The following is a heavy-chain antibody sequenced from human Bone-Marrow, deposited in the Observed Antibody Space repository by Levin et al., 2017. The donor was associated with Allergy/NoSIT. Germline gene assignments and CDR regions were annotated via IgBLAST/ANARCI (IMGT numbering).Heavy chain of an antibody. CDR1: GFTFSSYW. D-gene: IGHD5-12*01. Sequence: GGSLRLSCAASGFTFSSYWMSWVRQAPGKGLEWVANIKQDGSEKYYVDSVKGRFTISRDNAKNSLYLQMNSLRAEDTAVYYCAKRYTGGRQDWYFDLWGRGTLVTVSS. CDR3: AKRYTGGRQDWYFDL. V-gene: IGHV3-7*01. J-gene: IGHJ2*01. CDR2: IKQDGSEK.